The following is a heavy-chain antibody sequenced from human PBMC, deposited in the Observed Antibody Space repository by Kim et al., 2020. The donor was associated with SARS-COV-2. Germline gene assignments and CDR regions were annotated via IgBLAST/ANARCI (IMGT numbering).Heavy chain of an antibody. CDR2: MNPNSGNT. CDR3: ARHRSSWYPPYYYGMDV. Sequence: ASVKVSCKASGYTFTSYDINWVRQATGQGLEWMGWMNPNSGNTGYAQKFQGRVTMTRNTSISTAYMELSSLRSEDTAVYYCARHRSSWYPPYYYGMDVWGQGTTLTVSS. V-gene: IGHV1-8*01. D-gene: IGHD6-13*01. J-gene: IGHJ6*02. CDR1: GYTFTSYD.